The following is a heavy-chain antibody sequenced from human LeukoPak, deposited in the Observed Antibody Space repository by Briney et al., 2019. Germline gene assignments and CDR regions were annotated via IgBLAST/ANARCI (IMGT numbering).Heavy chain of an antibody. Sequence: GGSLRLSCAASGFTFSNYWMHWVRQVPGKGLVWVSRIKSDGSSISYADSVKGRFTISRDNAKNTLHLQMNSLRVEDTAVYYCARESITRVGRQSDAFDIWGQGIMVTVSS. CDR3: ARESITRVGRQSDAFDI. CDR1: GFTFSNYW. V-gene: IGHV3-74*01. CDR2: IKSDGSSI. D-gene: IGHD3-3*01. J-gene: IGHJ3*02.